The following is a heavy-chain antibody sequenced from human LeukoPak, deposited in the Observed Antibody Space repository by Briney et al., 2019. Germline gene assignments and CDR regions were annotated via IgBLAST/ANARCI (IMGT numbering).Heavy chain of an antibody. J-gene: IGHJ4*02. CDR1: GFTFSSYA. CDR3: ERYPKAGVSGDKTH. CDR2: ISGSGGST. V-gene: IGHV3-23*01. D-gene: IGHD3-10*01. Sequence: GGSLRLSCAASGFTFSSYAMSWVRQAPGKGLEWISAISGSGGSTYYADSVKGRFTISRDNSKNTLYLQMNSLRAEDTAVYYCERYPKAGVSGDKTHWGQGTVVPVSS.